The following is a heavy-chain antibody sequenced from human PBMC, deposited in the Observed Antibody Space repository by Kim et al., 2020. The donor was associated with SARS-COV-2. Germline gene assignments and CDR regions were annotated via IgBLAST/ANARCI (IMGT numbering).Heavy chain of an antibody. CDR1: GFTFSSYG. CDR2: IWYDGSNK. Sequence: GGSLRLSCAASGFTFSSYGMHWVRQAPGMGLEWVAVIWYDGSNKYYADSVKGRFTISRDNSKNTLYLQMNSLRAEDTAVYYCAREGFVFPVSFVVVPAASLYYYYGMDVWGQGTTVTVSS. CDR3: AREGFVFPVSFVVVPAASLYYYYGMDV. J-gene: IGHJ6*02. V-gene: IGHV3-33*01. D-gene: IGHD2-2*01.